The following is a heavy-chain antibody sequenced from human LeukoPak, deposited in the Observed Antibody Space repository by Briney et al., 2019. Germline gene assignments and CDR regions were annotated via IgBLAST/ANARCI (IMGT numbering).Heavy chain of an antibody. D-gene: IGHD2-15*01. J-gene: IGHJ4*02. Sequence: GGSLRLSCAASGFTFSSYEMNWVRQAPGKGLEWVSYISSSGSTIYYADSGKGRFTISRDNAKNSLYLQMNSLRAEDTAVYYCARGGGYCSGGSCYCYWGQGTLVTVSS. CDR2: ISSSGSTI. V-gene: IGHV3-48*03. CDR3: ARGGGYCSGGSCYCY. CDR1: GFTFSSYE.